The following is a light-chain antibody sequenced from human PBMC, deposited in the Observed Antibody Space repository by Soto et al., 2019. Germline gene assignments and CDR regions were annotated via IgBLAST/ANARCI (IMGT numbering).Light chain of an antibody. Sequence: EIVLTQSPGTLSLSPGDRATLSCRASQSVSSIYLAWYQQKPGQAPRLLIYGASSRATGIPDRFSGSGSGTDFTLTISRLDPEDFAVYYCQQYGSSRWTFGQGTKVEI. CDR3: QQYGSSRWT. V-gene: IGKV3-20*01. CDR1: QSVSSIY. J-gene: IGKJ1*01. CDR2: GAS.